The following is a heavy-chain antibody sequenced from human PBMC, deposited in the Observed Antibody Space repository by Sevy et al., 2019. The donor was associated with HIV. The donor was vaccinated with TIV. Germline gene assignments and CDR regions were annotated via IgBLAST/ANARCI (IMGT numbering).Heavy chain of an antibody. D-gene: IGHD2-8*01. V-gene: IGHV3-23*01. CDR1: GFNFNIYS. Sequence: GGSLRLSCAVSGFNFNIYSMSWVRQAPGKGLEWVSTLSFGCGKINYADSVKGRFFISRDDSKNTLYLQMNSLRAEDTAVYFCAGEGCTRPHDYWGQGTLVTVSS. J-gene: IGHJ4*02. CDR2: LSFGCGKI. CDR3: AGEGCTRPHDY.